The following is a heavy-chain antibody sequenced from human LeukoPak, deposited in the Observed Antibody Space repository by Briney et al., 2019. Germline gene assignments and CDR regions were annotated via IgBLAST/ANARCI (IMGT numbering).Heavy chain of an antibody. Sequence: SGTLSLTCAVSGGSISSSNWWSWVRQPPGKGLEWIGEIYQSGNTNYNPSLKSRVTLSIDKSKNQFSLKLSSVTAADTAVYYCAIDRAAVAIDRGGVFGDYAIYWGQGTLVTVSS. J-gene: IGHJ4*02. CDR3: AIDRAAVAIDRGGVFGDYAIY. CDR2: IYQSGNT. D-gene: IGHD3-16*01. CDR1: GGSISSSNW. V-gene: IGHV4-4*02.